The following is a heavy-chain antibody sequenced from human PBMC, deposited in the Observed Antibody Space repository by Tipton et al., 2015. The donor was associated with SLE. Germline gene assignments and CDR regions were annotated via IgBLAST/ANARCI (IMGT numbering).Heavy chain of an antibody. D-gene: IGHD3-10*01. J-gene: IGHJ3*02. CDR1: GYTFTNYY. Sequence: QSGPEVKKPGASVKVSCKASGYTFTNYYMHWVRQAPGQGLEWMGIIDPSGGSTSYAQNFQGSVTMTRDTSTSTVYMELRSLRSEDTAMYYCARDYGSGSQYAFDIWGQGTMFTVSS. V-gene: IGHV1-46*01. CDR3: ARDYGSGSQYAFDI. CDR2: IDPSGGST.